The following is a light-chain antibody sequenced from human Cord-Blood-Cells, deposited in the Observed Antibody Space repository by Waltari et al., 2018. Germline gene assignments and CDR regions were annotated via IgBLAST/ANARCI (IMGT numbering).Light chain of an antibody. CDR3: CSYAGSSWV. J-gene: IGLJ3*02. Sequence: QSALTQPRSVSGSPGQPVTISCTGTSRDAGGYNYVSWYQQHPGKAPKLMIYDVSKRPSGVPDRFSGPKSGNTDSLTISGLQAEDEADYYCCSYAGSSWVFCGGTKLTGL. CDR1: SRDAGGYNY. CDR2: DVS. V-gene: IGLV2-11*01.